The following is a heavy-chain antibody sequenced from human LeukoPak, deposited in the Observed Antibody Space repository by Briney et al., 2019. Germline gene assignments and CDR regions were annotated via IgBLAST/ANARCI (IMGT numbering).Heavy chain of an antibody. D-gene: IGHD5-24*01. CDR1: GFSLSNARMG. J-gene: IGHJ6*03. CDR3: ARIERGRWLQFKSYYYMDV. V-gene: IGHV2-26*01. CDR2: IFSNDEK. Sequence: VSGPVLVKPTETLALTCTVSGFSLSNARMGVSWIRQPPGKALEWLAHIFSNDEKSYSTSLKSRLTISKDTSKSQVVLTMTNMDPVDTATYYCARIERGRWLQFKSYYYMDVWGQGTTVTVSS.